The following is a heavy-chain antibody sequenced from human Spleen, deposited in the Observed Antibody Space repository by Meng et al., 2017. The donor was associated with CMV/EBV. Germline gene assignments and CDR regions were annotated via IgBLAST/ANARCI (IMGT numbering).Heavy chain of an antibody. Sequence: TFSSYAMSWVRQAPGKGLEWVSGISGSGDSTYYANSVKGRFTISRDNSKNRLYLQMNSRRDEDTAVYYCVKGYCSSISCYGYGNRFDPWGQGTLVTVSS. CDR2: ISGSGDST. J-gene: IGHJ5*02. V-gene: IGHV3-23*01. D-gene: IGHD2-2*01. CDR1: TFSSYA. CDR3: VKGYCSSISCYGYGNRFDP.